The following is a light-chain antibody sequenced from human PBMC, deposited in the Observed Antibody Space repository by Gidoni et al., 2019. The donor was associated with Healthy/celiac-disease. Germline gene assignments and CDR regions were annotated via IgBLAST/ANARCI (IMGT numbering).Light chain of an antibody. CDR3: QQYCGSPWT. V-gene: IGKV3-20*01. Sequence: IVLTQSPGTLSLSPGERATLSCRASQSVSSSYLAWYQQKPGQAPRLLIYGASSRATGIPDRFSGSGSGTDFTLTISRLEPEDFAVYYCQQYCGSPWTFGQGTKVEIK. J-gene: IGKJ1*01. CDR2: GAS. CDR1: QSVSSSY.